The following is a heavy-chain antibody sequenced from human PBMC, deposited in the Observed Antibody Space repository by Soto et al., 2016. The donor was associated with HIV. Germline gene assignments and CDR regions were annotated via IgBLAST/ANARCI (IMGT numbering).Heavy chain of an antibody. CDR1: GFTFSSYA. V-gene: IGHV3-23*01. D-gene: IGHD6-19*01. J-gene: IGHJ5*02. Sequence: EVQLLESGGGLVQPGGSLRLSCAASGFTFSSYAMSWVRQAPGKGLEWVSAISGSGGSTYYADSVKGRFTISRDNSKNTLYLQMNSLRAEDTAVYYCAKNVRDSSGRYTELRFDPWGQGTLVTVSS. CDR2: ISGSGGST. CDR3: AKNVRDSSGRYTELRFDP.